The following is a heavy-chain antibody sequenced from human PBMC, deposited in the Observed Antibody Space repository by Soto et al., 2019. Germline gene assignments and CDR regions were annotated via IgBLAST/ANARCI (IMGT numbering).Heavy chain of an antibody. D-gene: IGHD5-18*01. CDR3: ARDEYSYGYVGWFDP. Sequence: SETLSLTCTVSGGSISSYYWSWIRQPPGKGLGWIGYIYYSGSTNYNPSLKSRVTISVDTSKNQFSLKLSSVTAADTAVYYCARDEYSYGYVGWFDPWGQGTLVTVSS. CDR1: GGSISSYY. CDR2: IYYSGST. V-gene: IGHV4-59*01. J-gene: IGHJ5*02.